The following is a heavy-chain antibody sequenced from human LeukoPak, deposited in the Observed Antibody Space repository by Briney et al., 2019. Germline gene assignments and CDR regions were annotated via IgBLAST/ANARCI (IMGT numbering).Heavy chain of an antibody. Sequence: GGSLRLSCAASGFTFSSYAMSWVRQAPGKGPEWVANIKEDGSDKYYIDSVKGRFTISRDDGTNSVFLEMNSLRPEDTGLYYCARDSRPRGGSCFDNWGQGTLVTVSS. D-gene: IGHD2-15*01. J-gene: IGHJ4*02. CDR2: IKEDGSDK. V-gene: IGHV3-7*01. CDR1: GFTFSSYA. CDR3: ARDSRPRGGSCFDN.